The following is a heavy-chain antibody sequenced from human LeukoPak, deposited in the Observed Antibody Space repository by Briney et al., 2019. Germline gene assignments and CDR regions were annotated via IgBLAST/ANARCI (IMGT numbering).Heavy chain of an antibody. Sequence: SETLSLTCTVSGGSISSYYWSWTRQPPGKGLEWIGYIYTSGSTNYNPSLKSRVTISVDTSKNQFSLKLSSVTAADTAVYYCARCGFDYYDSSGYLGCDYWGQGTLVTVSS. V-gene: IGHV4-4*09. J-gene: IGHJ4*02. CDR2: IYTSGST. CDR3: ARCGFDYYDSSGYLGCDY. CDR1: GGSISSYY. D-gene: IGHD3-22*01.